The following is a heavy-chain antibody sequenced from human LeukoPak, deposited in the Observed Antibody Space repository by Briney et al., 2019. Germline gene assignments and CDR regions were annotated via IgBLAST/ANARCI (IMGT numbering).Heavy chain of an antibody. Sequence: GGSLRLSCAASGFIFSAYYMHWVRQSPGKGLEWVADINADGSHSSYADSVKGRFTISRDNAKDSLYLQINSLRAEDTAVYYCGRDMDVWGQGSTVTVSS. CDR2: INADGSHS. V-gene: IGHV3-74*01. D-gene: IGHD3-10*01. CDR1: GFIFSAYY. CDR3: GRDMDV. J-gene: IGHJ6*02.